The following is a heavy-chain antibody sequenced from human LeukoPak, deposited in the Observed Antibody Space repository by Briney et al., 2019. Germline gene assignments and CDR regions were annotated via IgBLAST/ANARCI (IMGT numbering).Heavy chain of an antibody. J-gene: IGHJ4*02. CDR3: ARVDSRGRHFDY. CDR2: INPNSGDT. Sequence: ASVKVSCKASGYTFTGYYMHWVRQAPRQGLGWMGWINPNSGDTNYAQKFQGRVTMTRDTSISTAYMELSSLRSDDTAVYYCARVDSRGRHFDYWGQGTLVTVSS. CDR1: GYTFTGYY. V-gene: IGHV1-2*02. D-gene: IGHD3-16*01.